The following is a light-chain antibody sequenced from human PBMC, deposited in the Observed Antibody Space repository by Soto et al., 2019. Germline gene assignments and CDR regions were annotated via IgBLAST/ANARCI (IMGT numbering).Light chain of an antibody. CDR2: GAS. Sequence: EVVMTQSLATLSVSPGERATLSCRASQRISSDLAWYQQRRGQAPRLHIYGASPRAPGNPARFSGSGSETEFTLSSSSLQSGDFAVYYCQHYNNWPPWTFGQGTKVEIK. CDR3: QHYNNWPPWT. J-gene: IGKJ1*01. V-gene: IGKV3-15*01. CDR1: QRISSD.